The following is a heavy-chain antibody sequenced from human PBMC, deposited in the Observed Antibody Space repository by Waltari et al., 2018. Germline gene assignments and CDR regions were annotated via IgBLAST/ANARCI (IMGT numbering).Heavy chain of an antibody. CDR3: TRVSDYGSGSYYGDY. CDR1: GFTFSSYS. V-gene: IGHV3-49*04. Sequence: EVQLVESGGGLVKPGGSLRLSCAASGFTFSSYSMTWVRQAPGKGLEWVGFIRSKAYGGTTEYAASVKGRFTISRDDSKSIAYLQMNSLKTEDTAVYYCTRVSDYGSGSYYGDYWGQGTLVTVSS. D-gene: IGHD3-10*01. CDR2: IRSKAYGGTT. J-gene: IGHJ4*02.